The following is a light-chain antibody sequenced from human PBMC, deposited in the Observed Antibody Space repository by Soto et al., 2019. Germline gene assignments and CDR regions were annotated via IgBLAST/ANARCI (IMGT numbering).Light chain of an antibody. CDR1: QSVSSY. CDR2: DAS. CDR3: QQRGNWPRT. V-gene: IGKV3-11*01. Sequence: EIVLTQSPATLSLSPGEIATLSCRASQSVSSYLAWYQQKPGQAPRLLIYDASKRATGIPARFSGSGSGTDFTLTISNLEPEDFAVYYCQQRGNWPRTFGKGTKLEIK. J-gene: IGKJ1*01.